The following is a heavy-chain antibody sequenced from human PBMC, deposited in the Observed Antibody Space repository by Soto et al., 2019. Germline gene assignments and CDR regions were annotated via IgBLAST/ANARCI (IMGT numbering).Heavy chain of an antibody. V-gene: IGHV3-23*01. D-gene: IGHD6-6*01. CDR2: ISVSGGST. CDR1: GFTFISYA. Sequence: GSLRLSCAASGFTFISYAMNGVRQAPGKGLEWVSSISVSGGSTYYTDSVKGRFTISRDNSKSTLFLQMNGLRAEDTAVYYCAKRLAGRPADPYDYWGQGTLVTVSS. CDR3: AKRLAGRPADPYDY. J-gene: IGHJ4*02.